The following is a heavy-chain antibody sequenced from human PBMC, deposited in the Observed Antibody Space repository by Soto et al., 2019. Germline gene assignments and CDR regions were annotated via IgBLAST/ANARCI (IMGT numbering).Heavy chain of an antibody. CDR2: ISSSGSTI. V-gene: IGHV3-48*03. CDR3: ARAYCSSTSCYGYYYYGMDV. J-gene: IGHJ6*02. D-gene: IGHD2-2*01. CDR1: GFTFSSYE. Sequence: ESGGGLVQPGGSLRLSCAASGFTFSSYEMNWVRQAPGKGLEWVSDISSSGSTIYYADSVKGRFTVSRDNAKNSLYLQMNSLRAEDTAVYYCARAYCSSTSCYGYYYYGMDVWGQGTTVTVSS.